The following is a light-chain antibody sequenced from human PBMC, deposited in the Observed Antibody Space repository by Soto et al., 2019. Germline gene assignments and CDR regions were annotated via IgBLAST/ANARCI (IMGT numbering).Light chain of an antibody. J-gene: IGKJ1*01. CDR3: HQYNNWPRT. V-gene: IGKV3-15*01. Sequence: EIVMTQSPATLSVSPGKRATLSCRASQSVSSNLAWYQQKPGQSPRLLIYGASTRATGIPARFSGSGSGTDFTLTISSLQSEDFAVYYCHQYNNWPRTFGQGTKVEIK. CDR1: QSVSSN. CDR2: GAS.